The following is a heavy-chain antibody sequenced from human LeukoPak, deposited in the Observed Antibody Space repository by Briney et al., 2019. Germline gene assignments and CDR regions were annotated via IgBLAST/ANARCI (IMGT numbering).Heavy chain of an antibody. V-gene: IGHV4-59*08. CDR1: GGSIGTSY. Sequence: PSETLSLTCTVSGGSIGTSYWSWIRQSPGKGLEWIGYVSYSGNTNYNPSLKSRVTISVDTSKNQFSLKLSSVTAADTAVYYCARLESITIFGVVISHWFDPWGQGTLVTVSS. D-gene: IGHD3-3*01. J-gene: IGHJ5*02. CDR2: VSYSGNT. CDR3: ARLESITIFGVVISHWFDP.